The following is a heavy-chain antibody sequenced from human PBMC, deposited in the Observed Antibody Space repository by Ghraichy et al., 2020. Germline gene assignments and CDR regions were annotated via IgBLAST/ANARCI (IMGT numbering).Heavy chain of an antibody. CDR1: GGSFSGYY. V-gene: IGHV4-34*01. J-gene: IGHJ3*02. D-gene: IGHD3-3*01. CDR2: INHSGST. CDR3: AVTIFGVVIGFSGAFDI. Sequence: SETLSLTCAVYGGSFSGYYWSWIRQPPGKGLEWIGEINHSGSTNYNPSLKSRVTISVDTSKNQFSLKLSSVTAADTAVYYCAVTIFGVVIGFSGAFDIWGQGTRVTVSS.